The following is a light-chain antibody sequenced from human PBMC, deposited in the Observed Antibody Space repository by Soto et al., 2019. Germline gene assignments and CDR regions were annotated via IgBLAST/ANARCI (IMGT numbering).Light chain of an antibody. J-gene: IGKJ5*01. CDR3: QQAYSFPNT. Sequence: VQMTQSTLTLSASVGDRVTITFRASQSISSWLAWYQQKPGRAPELLIHAASSLQSGVPSRFSGSGSGTDFTLTINSLQPEDFATYYCQQAYSFPNTFGQGTRLEIK. CDR1: QSISSW. CDR2: AAS. V-gene: IGKV1-12*01.